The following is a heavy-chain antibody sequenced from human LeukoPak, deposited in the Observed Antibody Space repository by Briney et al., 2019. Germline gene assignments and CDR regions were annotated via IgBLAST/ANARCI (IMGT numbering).Heavy chain of an antibody. CDR1: GGTFSSYA. J-gene: IGHJ4*02. D-gene: IGHD5-18*01. CDR2: IIPIFGTA. CDR3: ARSSGTAMVLIY. V-gene: IGHV1-69*05. Sequence: SVKVSCKASGGTFSSYAIGWVRQAPGQGLEWMGGIIPIFGTANYAQKFQGRVTITTDESTSTAYMELSSLRSEDTAVYYCARSSGTAMVLIYWGQGTLVTVSS.